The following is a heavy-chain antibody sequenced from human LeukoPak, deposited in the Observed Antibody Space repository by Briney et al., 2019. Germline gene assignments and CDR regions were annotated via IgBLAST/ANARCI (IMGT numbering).Heavy chain of an antibody. CDR1: GYTFTGYY. CDR3: ARDLCSGGSCQNWFDP. CDR2: INPNSGGT. V-gene: IGHV1-2*02. J-gene: IGHJ5*02. Sequence: ASVKVSCKASGYTFTGYYMHWVRQAPGQGLEWMGWINPNSGGTNYAQKFQGRVTMTRDTSISTAHMELSRLRSDDTAVYYCARDLCSGGSCQNWFDPWGQGTLVTVSS. D-gene: IGHD2-15*01.